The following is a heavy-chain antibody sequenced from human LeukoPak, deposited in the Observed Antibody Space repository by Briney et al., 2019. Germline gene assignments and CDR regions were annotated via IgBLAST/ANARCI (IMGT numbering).Heavy chain of an antibody. V-gene: IGHV3-21*01. CDR2: ISSRSNYI. Sequence: PGGSLRLSCAVSGFSFSDHNMNRVRQAPGKGLEWVASISSRSNYIYYADSLKGRVTVSRDNARNSLFLQMTSLRAEDTAVYYCARDYLGFGESGFDYWGQGTQVIVSS. CDR3: ARDYLGFGESGFDY. CDR1: GFSFSDHN. D-gene: IGHD3-10*01. J-gene: IGHJ4*02.